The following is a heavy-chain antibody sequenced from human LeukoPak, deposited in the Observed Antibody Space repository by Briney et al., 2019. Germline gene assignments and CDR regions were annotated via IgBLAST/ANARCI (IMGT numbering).Heavy chain of an antibody. CDR1: GFTFRTYW. J-gene: IGHJ4*02. D-gene: IGHD1-26*01. CDR2: INEDGSIT. V-gene: IGHV3-74*01. CDR3: GRDLGGRSGY. Sequence: GGSLRLSCAVSGFTFRTYWMHWVRQVPGEGLVWVSRINEDGSITNYADSVKGRFSISRDNTKNTLYLQMNSLRAEDTAVYYCGRDLGGRSGYWGQGTLVTVSS.